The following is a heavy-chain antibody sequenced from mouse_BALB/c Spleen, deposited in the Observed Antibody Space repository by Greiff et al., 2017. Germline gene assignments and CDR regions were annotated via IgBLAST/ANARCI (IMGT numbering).Heavy chain of an antibody. D-gene: IGHD1-1*01. V-gene: IGHV3-1*02. Sequence: EVKLQESGPDLVKPSQSLSLTCTVTGYSITSGYSWPWIRQFPGNKLEWMGYIHYSGSTNYNPSLKSRISITRDTSKNQFFLQLNSVTTEDTATYYCASEDYYGSSSYWYFDVWGAGTTVTVSS. J-gene: IGHJ1*01. CDR2: IHYSGST. CDR1: GYSITSGYS. CDR3: ASEDYYGSSSYWYFDV.